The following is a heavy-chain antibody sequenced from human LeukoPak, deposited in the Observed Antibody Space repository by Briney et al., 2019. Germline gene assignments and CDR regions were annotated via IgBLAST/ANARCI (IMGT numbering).Heavy chain of an antibody. CDR1: GFTFSDYY. J-gene: IGHJ6*03. CDR2: ISSSGSTI. V-gene: IGHV3-11*01. D-gene: IGHD1-1*01. Sequence: GVSLRLSCAASGFTFSDYYMSWIRQAPGKGLEWVSYISSSGSTIYYADSVKGRFTISRDNAKNSLYLQMNSLRAEDTAVYYCARVGWKQYYYYMDVWGKGTTVTISS. CDR3: ARVGWKQYYYYMDV.